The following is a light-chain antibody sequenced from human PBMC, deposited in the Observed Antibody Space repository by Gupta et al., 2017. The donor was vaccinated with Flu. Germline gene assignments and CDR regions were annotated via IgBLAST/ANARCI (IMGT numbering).Light chain of an antibody. Sequence: EIVLTQSPGTLSLSPGERATLSCRASQTINSRYLAWYQQKPGQAPRLLIYAASSRATGIPDRFSGSGSGTDLTLTISRREPEDFAVYYCQQYDSSPLYSFGQGTKVEIK. CDR3: QQYDSSPLYS. J-gene: IGKJ2*03. V-gene: IGKV3-20*01. CDR2: AAS. CDR1: QTINSRY.